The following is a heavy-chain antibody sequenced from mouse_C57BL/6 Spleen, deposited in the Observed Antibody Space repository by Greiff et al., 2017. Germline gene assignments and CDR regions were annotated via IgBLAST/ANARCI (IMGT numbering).Heavy chain of an antibody. CDR1: GFTFSSYG. CDR2: ISSGGSYT. J-gene: IGHJ4*01. V-gene: IGHV5-6*01. Sequence: EVMLVESGGDLVKPGGSLKLSCAASGFTFSSYGMSWVRQTPDKRLEWVATISSGGSYTYYPDSVKGRFTISRDNAKNTLYLQMSSLKSEDTAMYYCARLIYYYGSSYPYYAMDYWGQGTSVTVSS. CDR3: ARLIYYYGSSYPYYAMDY. D-gene: IGHD1-1*01.